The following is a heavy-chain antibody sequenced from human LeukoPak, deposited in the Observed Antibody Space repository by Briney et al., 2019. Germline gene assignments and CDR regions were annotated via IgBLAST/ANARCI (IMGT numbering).Heavy chain of an antibody. V-gene: IGHV3-33*06. D-gene: IGHD2-15*01. J-gene: IGHJ6*03. Sequence: GGSLRLSCAASGFTFSSYGMHWVRQAPGKGLEGVAVIWYDGSNKYYADSVKGRFTISRDNSKNTLYLQMNSLRAEDTAVYYCAKDQDTHYYYYMDVWGKGTTVTVSS. CDR1: GFTFSSYG. CDR3: AKDQDTHYYYYMDV. CDR2: IWYDGSNK.